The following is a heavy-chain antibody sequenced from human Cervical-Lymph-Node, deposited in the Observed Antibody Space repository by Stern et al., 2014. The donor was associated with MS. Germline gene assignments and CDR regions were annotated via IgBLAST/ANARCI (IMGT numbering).Heavy chain of an antibody. V-gene: IGHV3-30-3*01. J-gene: IGHJ4*02. CDR3: ARERVDC. CDR1: GFILNSYA. CDR2: ISYDGSNE. Sequence: VQLVESGGGVVQPGRSLRLSCAASGFILNSYAMHWVRQAPGKGLEWVAVISYDGSNEDYADSVKGRFTIFRDNSKNTLYLQMNSLRAEDTAVYYCARERVDCWGQGTLVTVSS.